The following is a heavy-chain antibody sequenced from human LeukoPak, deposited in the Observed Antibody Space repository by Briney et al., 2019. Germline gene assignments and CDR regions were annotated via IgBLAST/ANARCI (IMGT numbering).Heavy chain of an antibody. CDR1: GGSINSGGYY. V-gene: IGHV4-61*02. CDR3: AREFGA. Sequence: PSETLSLTCIVSGGSINSGGYYWNWIRQPAGKGLEWIGLIYTSGTTNYNPSLKSRLTISLDTSKNQFSLKLSFVTAADTAVYYCAREFGAWGQGTLVTVSS. D-gene: IGHD3-10*01. J-gene: IGHJ5*02. CDR2: IYTSGTT.